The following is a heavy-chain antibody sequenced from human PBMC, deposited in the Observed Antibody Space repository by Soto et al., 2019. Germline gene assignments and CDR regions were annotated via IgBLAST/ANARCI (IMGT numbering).Heavy chain of an antibody. Sequence: EVQLLDSGGGLVQPGGSLRLSCAASGFTFSSSAMSWVRQAPGKGLEWVSAVSGSGGSTYYADSVRGRFTITRDNSKNTLYLQMSSRRGEDTAIYCCARWTVDRIVTSGWCHYLDHWGQGTVVTVSS. D-gene: IGHD6-19*01. CDR2: VSGSGGST. CDR1: GFTFSSSA. J-gene: IGHJ5*02. V-gene: IGHV3-23*01. CDR3: ARWTVDRIVTSGWCHYLDH.